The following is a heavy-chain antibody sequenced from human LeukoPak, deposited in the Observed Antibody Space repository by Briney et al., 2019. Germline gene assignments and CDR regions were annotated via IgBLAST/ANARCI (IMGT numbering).Heavy chain of an antibody. CDR2: IGVGGAT. D-gene: IGHD1-26*01. CDR3: AKDRTSRIGATDY. Sequence: PGGSLRLSCAATGFSFSNYVMSWVRQAPGKGLEWVSTIGVGGATDYADSVKGRFTISRDNSKNTLFLEMNSLRAEDTAVYYCAKDRTSRIGATDYWGQGTLVSVSS. V-gene: IGHV3-23*01. J-gene: IGHJ4*02. CDR1: GFSFSNYV.